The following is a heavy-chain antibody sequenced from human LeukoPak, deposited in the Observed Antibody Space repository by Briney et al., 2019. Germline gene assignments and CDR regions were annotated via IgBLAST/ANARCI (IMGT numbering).Heavy chain of an antibody. D-gene: IGHD6-13*01. CDR2: INHSGST. J-gene: IGHJ3*02. V-gene: IGHV4-34*01. CDR3: ARGRIAAAGTRNAFDI. Sequence: HSETLSLTCAVYGGSFSGYYWRWIRQPPGKGLEWIGEINHSGSTNYNPSLKSRVTISVDTSKNQFSLKLSSVTAADTAVYYCARGRIAAAGTRNAFDIWGQGTMVTVSS. CDR1: GGSFSGYY.